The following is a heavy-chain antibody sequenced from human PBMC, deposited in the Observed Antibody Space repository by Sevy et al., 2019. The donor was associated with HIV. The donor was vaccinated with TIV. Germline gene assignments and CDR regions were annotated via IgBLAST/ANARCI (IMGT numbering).Heavy chain of an antibody. Sequence: SETLSLTCTVSGGSISSSSYYWGWIRQPPGKGLEWIGSIYYSGSTYYNPSLKSRVTISVDTSKNQFSLKLRSVTAADTAVYYCARHAAILAAFDIWGQGTMVTVSS. CDR3: ARHAAILAAFDI. J-gene: IGHJ3*02. CDR1: GGSISSSSYY. V-gene: IGHV4-39*01. D-gene: IGHD1-26*01. CDR2: IYYSGST.